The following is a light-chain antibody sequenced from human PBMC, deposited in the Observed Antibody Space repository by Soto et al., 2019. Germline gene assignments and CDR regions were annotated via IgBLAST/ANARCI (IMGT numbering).Light chain of an antibody. Sequence: DIQMTQSPSSLSASVGDRVTITCRASQSISRYLNWYQQKPGQAPNLLIYVASSLQSEVPSRFSGSRSGTDFTLAITSLQPEDFATYYCQQSYGTPITFGQGTRLEIK. V-gene: IGKV1-39*01. J-gene: IGKJ5*01. CDR2: VAS. CDR1: QSISRY. CDR3: QQSYGTPIT.